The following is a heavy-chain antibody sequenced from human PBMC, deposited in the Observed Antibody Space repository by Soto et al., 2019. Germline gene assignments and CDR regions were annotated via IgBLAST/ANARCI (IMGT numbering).Heavy chain of an antibody. CDR2: IYYSGST. V-gene: IGHV4-39*01. J-gene: IGHJ6*01. Sequence: SETLSLTCTVSGGSISSSSYYWGWIRQPPGKGLEWIGSIYYSGSTYYNPSLKSRVTISVDTSKNQFSLKLSSVTAADTAVYYCASRGAADVIYYGMYVRGQRTTVNVPS. CDR3: ASRGAADVIYYGMYV. D-gene: IGHD6-13*01. CDR1: GGSISSSSYY.